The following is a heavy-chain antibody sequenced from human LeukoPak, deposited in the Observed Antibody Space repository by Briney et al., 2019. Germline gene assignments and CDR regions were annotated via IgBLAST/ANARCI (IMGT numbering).Heavy chain of an antibody. CDR1: GGSISSYY. CDR3: ARDIYATVTRGYYYYMDV. J-gene: IGHJ6*03. D-gene: IGHD4-17*01. CDR2: IYYSGST. Sequence: PSETLSLTCTVSGGSISSYYWSWIRQPPGKGLEWIGYIYYSGSTNYNPSLKSRVTISVDTSKNQFSLKLSSVTAADTAVYYCARDIYATVTRGYYYYMDVWGKGTTVTISS. V-gene: IGHV4-59*01.